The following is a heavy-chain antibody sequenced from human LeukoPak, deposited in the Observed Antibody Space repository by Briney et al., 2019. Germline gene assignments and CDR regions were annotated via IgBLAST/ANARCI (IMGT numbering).Heavy chain of an antibody. J-gene: IGHJ6*03. V-gene: IGHV1-69*06. D-gene: IGHD6-19*01. Sequence: SVKVSCKASGGTFSSYAISWVRQAPGQGLEWMGGIIPIFGTANYARKFQGRVTITADKSTSTAYMELRSLRSDDTAVYYCARVLGWGNSSGPRWNYYYYYYMDVWGKGTTVTVSS. CDR1: GGTFSSYA. CDR3: ARVLGWGNSSGPRWNYYYYYYMDV. CDR2: IIPIFGTA.